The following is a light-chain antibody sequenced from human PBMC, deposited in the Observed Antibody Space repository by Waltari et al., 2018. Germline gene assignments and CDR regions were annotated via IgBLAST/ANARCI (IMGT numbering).Light chain of an antibody. CDR1: SSNTGSNN. J-gene: IGLJ2*01. CDR2: WNN. Sequence: QSVLPQPPSASGTPGQRVTISCSGSSSNTGSNNVYWSQQLPGTAPKLLIYWNNQRPSGVPVLFSGSKSGTSASLAISGLRSEDEADYYCAAWDDSLSGVVFGGGTKLTVL. CDR3: AAWDDSLSGVV. V-gene: IGLV1-47*01.